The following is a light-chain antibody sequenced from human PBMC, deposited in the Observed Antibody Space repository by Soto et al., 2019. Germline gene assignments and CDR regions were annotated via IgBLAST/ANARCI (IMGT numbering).Light chain of an antibody. V-gene: IGKV1-9*01. CDR2: GAS. J-gene: IGKJ1*01. CDR3: QELNSYPRT. CDR1: QGISTY. Sequence: IKLTQSPSFLSASIGDRVTITCRASQGISTYLAWYQQKPGKAPKNLIYGASTLQSGVPSRFSGGGSGTEFTLTISSLQPEDFATYYCQELNSYPRTFGQGTKVDIK.